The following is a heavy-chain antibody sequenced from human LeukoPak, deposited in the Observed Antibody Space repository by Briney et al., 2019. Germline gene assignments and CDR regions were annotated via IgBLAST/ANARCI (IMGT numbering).Heavy chain of an antibody. V-gene: IGHV1-18*01. CDR1: GYTFTSYG. Sequence: ASVKVSCKASGYTFTSYGISWVRQAPGQGLEWMGWINAYNGNTNYAQKLQGGVTMATDTSTSTAYMELRSLRSDDTAVYYCARVPSDYYDSSCYFGYWGQGTLVTVSS. D-gene: IGHD3-22*01. CDR2: INAYNGNT. J-gene: IGHJ4*02. CDR3: ARVPSDYYDSSCYFGY.